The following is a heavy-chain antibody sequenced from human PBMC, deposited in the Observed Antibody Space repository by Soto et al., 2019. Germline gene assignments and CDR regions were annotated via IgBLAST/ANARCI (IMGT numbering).Heavy chain of an antibody. CDR2: IDWDDDE. V-gene: IGHV2-70*12. CDR1: GFSLSASGMC. CDR3: ARTPTTYYYDSSGYHVVFDY. J-gene: IGHJ4*02. Sequence: SGPTLVNPTQTLTLTCTFSGFSLSASGMCVSWIRQRPGKALERLARIDWDDDEHYTTSLKTRLTISKDTSKNQVVLTMTNMDPVDTATYYCARTPTTYYYDSSGYHVVFDYWGQGTLVTVSS. D-gene: IGHD3-22*01.